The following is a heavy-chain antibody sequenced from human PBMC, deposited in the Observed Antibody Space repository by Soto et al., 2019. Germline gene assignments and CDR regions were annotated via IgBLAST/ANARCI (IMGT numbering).Heavy chain of an antibody. CDR1: SGSISTSSSY. CDR3: GAQDYGAHVYHLEN. CDR2: IYYSGNT. D-gene: IGHD4-17*01. Sequence: KPSETLSLTCTVSSGSISTSSSYWGWIRQPPGKGLEWIGSIYYSGNTYYNPSLKSRVTISIDTSKTQFSLKLNSVTAADTAVYYCGAQDYGAHVYHLENWGQGTLVIVSS. V-gene: IGHV4-39*01. J-gene: IGHJ4*02.